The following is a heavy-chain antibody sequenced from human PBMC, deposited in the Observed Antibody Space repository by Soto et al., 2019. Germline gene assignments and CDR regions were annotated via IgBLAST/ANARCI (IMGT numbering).Heavy chain of an antibody. CDR3: ARHVVGHYYGSGSYVGRYYYGMDV. D-gene: IGHD3-10*01. CDR1: GCSIRSSSYY. Sequence: SETLSLTCPVSGCSIRSSSYYWGWIRQPPGKGLEWIGSIYYSGSTYYNPSLKSRVTISVDTSKNQFSLKLSSVTAADTAVYYCARHVVGHYYGSGSYVGRYYYGMDVWGQGTTVTVSS. CDR2: IYYSGST. J-gene: IGHJ6*02. V-gene: IGHV4-39*01.